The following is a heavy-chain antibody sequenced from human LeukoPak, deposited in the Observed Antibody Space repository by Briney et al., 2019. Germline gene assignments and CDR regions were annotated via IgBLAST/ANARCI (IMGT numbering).Heavy chain of an antibody. CDR1: GFTFRSYA. J-gene: IGHJ4*02. CDR2: ISGSGGST. D-gene: IGHD3-22*01. CDR3: AKKSGDSSGYSFDY. Sequence: PGGSLRLSCAASGFTFRSYAMSWVRQAPGKGLEWVSAISGSGGSTYYADSVKGRFTISRDNSKNTLYLQMNSLRAEDTAVYYCAKKSGDSSGYSFDYWGQGTLVTVSS. V-gene: IGHV3-23*01.